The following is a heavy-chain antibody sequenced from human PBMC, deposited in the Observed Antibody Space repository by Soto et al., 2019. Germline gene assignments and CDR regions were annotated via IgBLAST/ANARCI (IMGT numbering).Heavy chain of an antibody. CDR3: AKERASGYDSVNWFDP. CDR1: GFTFSSYA. D-gene: IGHD5-12*01. V-gene: IGHV3-23*01. Sequence: PGGSLRLSCAASGFTFSSYAMSWVRQAPGKGLEWVSAISGSGGSTYYADSVKGRFTISRYNSKNTLYLQINSLRAEDTAVYYCAKERASGYDSVNWFDPWGQGTLVTVSS. CDR2: ISGSGGST. J-gene: IGHJ5*02.